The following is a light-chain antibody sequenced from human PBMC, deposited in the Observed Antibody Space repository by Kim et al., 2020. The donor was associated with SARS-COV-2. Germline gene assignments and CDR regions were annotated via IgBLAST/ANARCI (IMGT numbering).Light chain of an antibody. CDR3: SSYAGNYAWV. V-gene: IGLV2-11*01. CDR1: NTDSGSY. CDR2: DLN. Sequence: SPGQSGTISCTGVNTDSGSYVSWYQHLPDRAPNLIIYDLNERPAGVPDRFSGSHSGIAASLTISGLQAEDEGDYYCSSYAGNYAWVFGGGTKVTVL. J-gene: IGLJ3*02.